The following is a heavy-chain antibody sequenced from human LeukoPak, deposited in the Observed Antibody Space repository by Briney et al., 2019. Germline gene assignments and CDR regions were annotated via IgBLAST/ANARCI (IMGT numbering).Heavy chain of an antibody. CDR2: ISYTGST. CDR1: GGSIRSYY. J-gene: IGHJ2*01. V-gene: IGHV4-59*08. CDR3: ARLLGEQYQVYWYFDL. D-gene: IGHD2-2*01. Sequence: SETLSLTCTVSGGSIRSYYWSWIRQPPGKGLEWIGYISYTGSTNYNPSLRGPVTISVDTSKNQFSLKLSSVTAADTAVYYCARLLGEQYQVYWYFDLWGRGTLVTVSS.